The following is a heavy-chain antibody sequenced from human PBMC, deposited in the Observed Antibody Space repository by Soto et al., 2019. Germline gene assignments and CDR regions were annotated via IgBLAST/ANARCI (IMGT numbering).Heavy chain of an antibody. CDR2: ISGSGGST. J-gene: IGHJ4*02. CDR3: AKRRAITIFGVVPSQWHY. Sequence: GVSLRLSCSASGFTFSSYAMSWVRQAPGKGLEWVSAISGSGGSTYYADSVKGRFTISRDNSKNTLYLQMNSLRAEDTAVYYCAKRRAITIFGVVPSQWHYWGQGTLVTVSS. CDR1: GFTFSSYA. D-gene: IGHD3-3*01. V-gene: IGHV3-23*01.